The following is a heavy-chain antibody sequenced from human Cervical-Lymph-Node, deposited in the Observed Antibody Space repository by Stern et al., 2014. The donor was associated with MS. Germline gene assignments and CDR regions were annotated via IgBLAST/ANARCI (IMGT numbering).Heavy chain of an antibody. J-gene: IGHJ3*02. CDR3: ASDVRYRGNGASDI. D-gene: IGHD4-23*01. Sequence: VQLLESGGGVVQPGRSLRLSCVASEFTFSASVMHWVRQAPGKGLEWVALIYSDGTKKYYADSVKGRFTISRDNSQNTLYLQMNSLRDEDTAVYYCASDVRYRGNGASDIWGQGTMVAVSS. CDR1: EFTFSASV. CDR2: IYSDGTKK. V-gene: IGHV3-33*01.